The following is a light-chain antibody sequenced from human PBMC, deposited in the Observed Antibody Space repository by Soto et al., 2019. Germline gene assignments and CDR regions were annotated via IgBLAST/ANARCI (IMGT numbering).Light chain of an antibody. CDR2: KAS. Sequence: DIQMTQSPSTLSASVGDRVTITCRASQSISSWLAWYQQKPGKAPKLLIYKASSLESGVPSRFSGSGSGTEFTLTISSLQPDDSATYYCQQFNTYPYTFGQGTKLEIK. CDR1: QSISSW. CDR3: QQFNTYPYT. J-gene: IGKJ2*01. V-gene: IGKV1-5*03.